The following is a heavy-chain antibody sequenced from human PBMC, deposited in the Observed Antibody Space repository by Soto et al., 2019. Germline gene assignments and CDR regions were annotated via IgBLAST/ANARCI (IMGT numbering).Heavy chain of an antibody. Sequence: PSETLSLTCTVSGGSISSSSYYWGWIRQPPGKGLEWIGSIYYSGSTYYNPSLKSRVTISVDTSKNQFSLKVSSVTAADTAVYYCARHIPIGLVVGAAHHLDYSGQGSLGTVSS. CDR2: IYYSGST. J-gene: IGHJ4*02. V-gene: IGHV4-39*01. D-gene: IGHD2-15*01. CDR3: ARHIPIGLVVGAAHHLDY. CDR1: GGSISSSSYY.